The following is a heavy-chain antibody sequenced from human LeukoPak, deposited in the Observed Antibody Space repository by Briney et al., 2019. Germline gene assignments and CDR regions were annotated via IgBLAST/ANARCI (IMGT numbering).Heavy chain of an antibody. V-gene: IGHV3-7*01. CDR2: IKQDGSEK. CDR1: GFTFSSYW. J-gene: IGHJ4*02. Sequence: PGGSLRLSCVASGFTFSSYWMSWVRQAPGRGLEWVANIKQDGSEKYYVDSVKGRFTISRDNAKNSLYLQMNSLRAEDTAVYYCASRSSVAGTGPGWGQGTLVTVSS. D-gene: IGHD6-13*01. CDR3: ASRSSVAGTGPG.